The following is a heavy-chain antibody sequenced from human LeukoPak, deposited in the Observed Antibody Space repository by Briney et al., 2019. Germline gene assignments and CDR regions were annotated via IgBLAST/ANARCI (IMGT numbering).Heavy chain of an antibody. V-gene: IGHV3-30*03. CDR1: GFTFSSYG. CDR3: AYSGYDYYYYYGMDV. D-gene: IGHD5-12*01. J-gene: IGHJ6*02. Sequence: PGGSLRLSCTASGFTFSSYGMHWVRQAPGKGLEWVAVISYDGSNKYYADSVKGRFTISRDNSKNTLYLQMNSLGAEDTAVYYCAYSGYDYYYYYGMDVWGQGTTVTVSS. CDR2: ISYDGSNK.